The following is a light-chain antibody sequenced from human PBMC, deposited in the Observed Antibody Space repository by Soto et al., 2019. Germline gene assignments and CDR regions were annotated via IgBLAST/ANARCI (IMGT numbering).Light chain of an antibody. CDR1: QSVSNN. CDR2: GAS. J-gene: IGKJ1*01. Sequence: EIVMTQSPATLSVSPGERATLSCRAGQSVSNNVAWYQQKPGQAPRLLIYGASTRATGIPDRFSGSGSGTEFTLTISSLQSEDFAVYYCKQYKKWPPERFGQGTKVEFK. V-gene: IGKV3-15*01. CDR3: KQYKKWPPER.